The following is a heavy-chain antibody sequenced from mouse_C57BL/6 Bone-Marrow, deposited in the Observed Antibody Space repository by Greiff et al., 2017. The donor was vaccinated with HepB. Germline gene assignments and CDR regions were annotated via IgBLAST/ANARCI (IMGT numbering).Heavy chain of an antibody. J-gene: IGHJ3*01. CDR2: INPNNGGT. D-gene: IGHD2-4*01. CDR1: GYTFTDYN. V-gene: IGHV1-22*01. Sequence: EVQLQQSGPELVKPGASVKMSCKASGYTFTDYNMHWVKQSHGKSLEWIGYINPNNGGTRYNHKFKGKATLTVNKSSSTAYMELRSLTSEDSAVYYCARFYYDYDGFAYWGQGTLVTVSA. CDR3: ARFYYDYDGFAY.